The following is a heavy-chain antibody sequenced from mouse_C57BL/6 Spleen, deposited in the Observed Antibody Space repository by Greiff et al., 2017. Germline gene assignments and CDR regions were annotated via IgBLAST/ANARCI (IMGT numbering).Heavy chain of an antibody. V-gene: IGHV5-16*01. CDR2: INYDGSST. CDR3: ARFRTFYAIDY. Sequence: EVQLVESEGGLVKPGSSLKLSCTASGFTFSDYYMAWVRQVPEKGLEWVANINYDGSSTYYLDSLKSRFIISRDNAKNMLHLQMSSLKSEDTATYYCARFRTFYAIDYWGQGASVTVSS. CDR1: GFTFSDYY. J-gene: IGHJ4*01.